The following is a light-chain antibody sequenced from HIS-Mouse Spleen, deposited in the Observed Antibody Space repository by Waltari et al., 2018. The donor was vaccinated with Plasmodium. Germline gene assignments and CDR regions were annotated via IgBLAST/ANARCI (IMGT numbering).Light chain of an antibody. J-gene: IGLJ3*02. CDR2: GKN. CDR1: SLRRYY. Sequence: SSELTQDPAVSVALGPTVRTTCQGDSLRRYYASWYQQQPGQAPVLVIYGKNNPPSGIPDRFSGSSSGTTASLTISGAQAEEEADYYCNSRDSSGNHWVFGGGTKLTVL. V-gene: IGLV3-19*01. CDR3: NSRDSSGNHWV.